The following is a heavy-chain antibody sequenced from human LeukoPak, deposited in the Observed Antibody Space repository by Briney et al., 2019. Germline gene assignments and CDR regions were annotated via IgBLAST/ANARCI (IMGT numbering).Heavy chain of an antibody. CDR3: ARDRAYKVVPAAILSFVYWYDP. CDR1: GGSISSYY. D-gene: IGHD2-2*01. V-gene: IGHV4-4*07. CDR2: IYTCGST. Sequence: SETLSLTCTVSGGSISSYYWSWIRKPAGQGLEWIGRIYTCGSTNYNTSLKSRDTISVDTSKNQFSLKLSSVTAADTAVYYCARDRAYKVVPAAILSFVYWYDPWGQGTLVTVSS. J-gene: IGHJ5*02.